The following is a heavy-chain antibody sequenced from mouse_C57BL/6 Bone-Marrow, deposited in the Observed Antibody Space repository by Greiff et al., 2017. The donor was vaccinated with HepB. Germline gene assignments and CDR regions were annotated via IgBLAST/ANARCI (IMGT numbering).Heavy chain of an antibody. Sequence: EVQLVESEGGLVQPGSSMKLSCTASGFTFSDYYMDWVRQVPEKGLEWVANINYDGSSTYYLDSLKSRFIISRDNAKNILYLQMSSLKSEDTSTYYCARDIYYVHYFSYWGQGTTLTFSS. CDR3: ARDIYYVHYFSY. CDR1: GFTFSDYY. D-gene: IGHD2-1*01. V-gene: IGHV5-16*01. CDR2: INYDGSST. J-gene: IGHJ2*01.